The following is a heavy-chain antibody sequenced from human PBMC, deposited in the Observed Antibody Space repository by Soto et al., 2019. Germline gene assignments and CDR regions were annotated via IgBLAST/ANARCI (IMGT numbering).Heavy chain of an antibody. CDR1: GFTLQNYA. J-gene: IGHJ5*02. CDR2: LIGGHYGT. V-gene: IGHV3-23*01. D-gene: IGHD3-10*01. CDR3: AKGKSTGDIDWFDP. Sequence: HPRGSLRLSCTASGFTLQNYAMAWVRQAPGKGLEWVSTLIGGHYGTAYSYSVKGRFTVSRDNSKNCLYLQMNSLGVEDTAMYFCAKGKSTGDIDWFDPWGQGSLVTVSS.